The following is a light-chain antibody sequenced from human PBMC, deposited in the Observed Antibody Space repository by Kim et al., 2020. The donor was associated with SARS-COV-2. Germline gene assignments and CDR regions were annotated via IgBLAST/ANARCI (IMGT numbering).Light chain of an antibody. Sequence: SPEQTATIPCAGGKVAVKFACWYKQRPRQSPVLFLYQDSQRPSGVPERFSGSNSGNTATLTITGTRAMEMADYNSQAWNSSPGVVFGGGTQLTVL. CDR3: QAWNSSPGVV. CDR1: KVAVKF. V-gene: IGLV3-1*01. CDR2: QDS. J-gene: IGLJ2*01.